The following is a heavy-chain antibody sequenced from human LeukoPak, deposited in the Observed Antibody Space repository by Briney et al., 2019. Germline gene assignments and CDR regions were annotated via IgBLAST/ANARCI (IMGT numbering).Heavy chain of an antibody. CDR2: IIPIFGTA. D-gene: IGHD3-16*01. CDR1: GGTFSSYA. Sequence: ASVKVSCKASGGTFSSYAISWVRQAPGQGLEWMGGIIPIFGTANYAQKLQGRVTMTTDTSTSTAYMELRSLRSDDTAVYYCARVMITFGGVSLRSHFDYWGQGTLVTVSS. J-gene: IGHJ4*02. V-gene: IGHV1-69*05. CDR3: ARVMITFGGVSLRSHFDY.